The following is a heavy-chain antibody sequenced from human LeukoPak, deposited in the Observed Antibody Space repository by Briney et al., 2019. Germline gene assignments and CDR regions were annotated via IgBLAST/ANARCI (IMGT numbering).Heavy chain of an antibody. CDR2: IYYSGST. J-gene: IGHJ4*02. V-gene: IGHV4-59*01. CDR3: ARVRGYSGYDLLDY. Sequence: PSETLSLTCTVSGGSIISYYWSWIRQPPGKGLEWIGYIYYSGSTNYNPSLKSRVTISVDTSKNQFSLKLSSVTAADTAVYYCARVRGYSGYDLLDYWGQGTLVTVSS. CDR1: GGSIISYY. D-gene: IGHD5-12*01.